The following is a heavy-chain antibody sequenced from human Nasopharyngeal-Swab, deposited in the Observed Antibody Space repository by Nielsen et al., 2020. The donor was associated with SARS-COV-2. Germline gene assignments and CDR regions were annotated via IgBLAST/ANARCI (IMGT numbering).Heavy chain of an antibody. CDR1: GGTFSSYG. D-gene: IGHD5-24*01. CDR3: ARGGWLRKDYYYSYYYMDV. CDR2: IIPILPIT. J-gene: IGHJ6*03. V-gene: IGHV1-69*10. Sequence: SVKISCKTSGGTFSSYGISWFRQAPGQGLEWMGGIIPILPITNYAQKFQDRVTITADKSTSTAYMELSSLRSEDTAAYYCARGGWLRKDYYYSYYYMDVWGKGTTVTVSS.